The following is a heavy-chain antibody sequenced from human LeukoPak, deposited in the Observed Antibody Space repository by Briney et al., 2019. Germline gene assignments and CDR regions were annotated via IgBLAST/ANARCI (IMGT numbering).Heavy chain of an antibody. V-gene: IGHV4-34*01. J-gene: IGHJ4*02. CDR3: ASQFYYDSSGYYSSFDS. CDR2: ISHSGST. Sequence: SETLSLXCAVYGGSCSGHYWSWIRQPPGKGLEWIGEISHSGSTNYNPSLKSRVTISVDTSKNQVSVKLSSVTAADTAVYYCASQFYYDSSGYYSSFDSWGQGTLVTVSS. CDR1: GGSCSGHY. D-gene: IGHD3-22*01.